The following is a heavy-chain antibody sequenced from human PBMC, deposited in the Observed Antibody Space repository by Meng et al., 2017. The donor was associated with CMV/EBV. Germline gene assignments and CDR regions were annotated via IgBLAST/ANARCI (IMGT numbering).Heavy chain of an antibody. D-gene: IGHD3-9*01. V-gene: IGHV1-69*05. CDR2: IIPIFGTA. CDR1: TLSSYA. J-gene: IGHJ5*02. Sequence: TLSSYAISGGRQAPGQGLEWMGGIIPIFGTANDAQKFQGRVTITTDESTSTAYMELSSLRSEDTAVYYCARVAYYDILTGYDNWFDPWGQGTLVTVSS. CDR3: ARVAYYDILTGYDNWFDP.